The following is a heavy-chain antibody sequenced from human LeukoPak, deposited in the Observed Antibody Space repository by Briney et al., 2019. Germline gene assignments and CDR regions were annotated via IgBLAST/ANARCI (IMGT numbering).Heavy chain of an antibody. CDR3: ARKPENGLHAFDI. Sequence: KPSETLSLTCTVYGGSFSGYYWSWIRQPPGKGLEWIGSIYHSGSTYYNPSLKSRVTISVDTSKNQFSLKLSSVTAADTAVYYCARKPENGLHAFDIWGQGTMVTVSS. CDR1: GGSFSGYY. CDR2: IYHSGST. J-gene: IGHJ3*02. V-gene: IGHV4-38-2*02. D-gene: IGHD2-21*01.